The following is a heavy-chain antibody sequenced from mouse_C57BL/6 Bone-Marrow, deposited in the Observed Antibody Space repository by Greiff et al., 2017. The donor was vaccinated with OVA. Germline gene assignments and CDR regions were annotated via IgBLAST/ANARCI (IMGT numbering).Heavy chain of an antibody. V-gene: IGHV5-15*01. CDR1: GFTFSDYG. CDR3: ARHYDGYWYFDV. D-gene: IGHD2-3*01. J-gene: IGHJ1*03. Sequence: EVNLVESGGGLVQPGGSLKLSCAASGFTFSDYGMAWVRQAPRKGPEWVAFISNLAYSIYYADTVTGRFTISRENAKNTLYLEMSSLRSEDTAMYYCARHYDGYWYFDVWGTGTTVTVSS. CDR2: ISNLAYSI.